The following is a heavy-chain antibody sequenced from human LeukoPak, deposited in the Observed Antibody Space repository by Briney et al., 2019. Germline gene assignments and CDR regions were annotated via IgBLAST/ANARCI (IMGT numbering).Heavy chain of an antibody. CDR2: IYHSGST. J-gene: IGHJ4*02. Sequence: SETLSLTCAVSGGSISSSNWWSWVRQPPGKGLEWIGEIYHSGSTNYNPSLKSRVTISVDKSKNQFSLRLSSVTAADTAVYYCARVSSGATTVDYWGQGTLVTVSS. CDR1: GGSISSSNW. D-gene: IGHD1-26*01. CDR3: ARVSSGATTVDY. V-gene: IGHV4-4*02.